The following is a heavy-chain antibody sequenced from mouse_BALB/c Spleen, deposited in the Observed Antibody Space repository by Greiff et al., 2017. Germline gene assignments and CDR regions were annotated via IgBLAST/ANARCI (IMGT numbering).Heavy chain of an antibody. CDR2: ISYDGSN. J-gene: IGHJ3*01. CDR3: AHAYGNYVWFAY. D-gene: IGHD2-1*01. CDR1: GYSITSGYY. V-gene: IGHV3-6*02. Sequence: EVKLVESGPGLVKPSQSLSLTCSVTGYSITSGYYWNWIRQFPGNKLEWMGYISYDGSNNYNPSLKNRISITRDTSKNQFFLKLNSVTTEDTATYYCAHAYGNYVWFAYWGQGTLVTVSA.